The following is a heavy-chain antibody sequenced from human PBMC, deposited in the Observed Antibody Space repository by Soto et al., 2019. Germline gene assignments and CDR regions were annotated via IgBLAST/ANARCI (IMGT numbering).Heavy chain of an antibody. CDR3: TTPLNGLNF. J-gene: IGHJ4*02. V-gene: IGHV3-7*01. D-gene: IGHD6-19*01. Sequence: EVQLVESGGGLVQPGGSLSLSCAVSGLTFSSHYMTWVRQAPGKGLEWVASIKPDGSESYYVDSVEGRFTLSRDNAKNSLHLEMNSLGAQLTALYNCTTPLNGLNFWGQGTLATVSS. CDR2: IKPDGSES. CDR1: GLTFSSHY.